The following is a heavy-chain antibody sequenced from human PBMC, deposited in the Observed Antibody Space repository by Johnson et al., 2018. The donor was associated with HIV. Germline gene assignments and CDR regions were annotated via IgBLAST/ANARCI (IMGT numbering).Heavy chain of an antibody. CDR1: GFTFRSYG. J-gene: IGHJ3*02. CDR2: IRYDGSNK. CDR3: ASQGAPAFDI. Sequence: QVQLVESGGGVVQPGGSLRLSCAVSGFTFRSYGMHWVRQAPGKGLERVAFIRYDGSNKYYADSVKGRFTISRDNSKNTLYLQMNSLRAEDTAVYYCASQGAPAFDIWGQGTMVTVSS. V-gene: IGHV3-30*02.